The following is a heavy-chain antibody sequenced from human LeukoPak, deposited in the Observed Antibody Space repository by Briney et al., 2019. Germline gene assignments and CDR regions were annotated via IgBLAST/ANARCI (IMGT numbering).Heavy chain of an antibody. CDR1: GYTFTGYY. J-gene: IGHJ3*02. CDR2: INPNSGGT. Sequence: ASVKVSCKASGYTFTGYYMHWVRQAPGQGLEGMGWINPNSGGTNYAQKFQGRVTMTRDTSISTAYMELSRLRSDDTAVYYCARGHTETGCYDYVWGSYHSTGAFDIWGQGTMVTVSS. D-gene: IGHD3-16*02. V-gene: IGHV1-2*02. CDR3: ARGHTETGCYDYVWGSYHSTGAFDI.